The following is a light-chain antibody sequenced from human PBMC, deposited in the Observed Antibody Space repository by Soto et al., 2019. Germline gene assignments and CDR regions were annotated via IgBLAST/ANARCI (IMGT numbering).Light chain of an antibody. CDR1: QSISNY. Sequence: DIQMTQSPSSLSASVGDRVTIACRASQSISNYLNWYQQKSGKGPILLIYAASSLQIGVPSRFSGSGSETDYNLTISSLQPEDFATYYCQQSYSTPISFGQGTRLEIK. CDR2: AAS. V-gene: IGKV1-39*01. CDR3: QQSYSTPIS. J-gene: IGKJ5*01.